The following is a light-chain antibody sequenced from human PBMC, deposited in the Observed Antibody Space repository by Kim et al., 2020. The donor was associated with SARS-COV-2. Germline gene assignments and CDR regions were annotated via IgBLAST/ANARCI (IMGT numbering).Light chain of an antibody. CDR1: QSVSNSY. CDR3: QQYGHLPWT. J-gene: IGKJ1*01. Sequence: EIVLTQSPGTLSLSPGERATLSCRASQSVSNSYLAWYQQKPGQAPRLLIYGASSRATGIPDRFRGSGSGTDFTLTISRLEPEDFAVYNCQQYGHLPWTFGQGTKLEI. V-gene: IGKV3-20*01. CDR2: GAS.